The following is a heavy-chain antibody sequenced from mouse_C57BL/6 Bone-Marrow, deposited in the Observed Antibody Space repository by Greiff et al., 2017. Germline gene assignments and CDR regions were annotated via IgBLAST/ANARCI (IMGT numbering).Heavy chain of an antibody. D-gene: IGHD2-3*01. CDR2: IYPGNSDT. J-gene: IGHJ4*01. CDR3: TRSDGYYGVYAMDY. Sequence: EVKLVESGTVLARPGASVKMSCKTSGYTFTSYWMHWVKQRPGQGLEWIGAIYPGNSDTSYNQKFKGKAKLTAVTSASTAYMELSSLTNEDSAVYYCTRSDGYYGVYAMDYWGQGTSVTVSS. V-gene: IGHV1-5*01. CDR1: GYTFTSYW.